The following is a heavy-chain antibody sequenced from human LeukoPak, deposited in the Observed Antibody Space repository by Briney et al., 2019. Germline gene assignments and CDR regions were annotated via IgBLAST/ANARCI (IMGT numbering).Heavy chain of an antibody. CDR2: IYPGDSDT. CDR3: ARQDYYDSSGYGDFDY. Sequence: ASVKVSCKGSGYSFTSYWIGWVRQMPGKGLEWVGIIYPGDSDTRYSPSFQGQVTIPADNYISTAYLQWSSLKASDTAMYYCARQDYYDSSGYGDFDYWGQGTLVTVSS. J-gene: IGHJ4*02. CDR1: GYSFTSYW. D-gene: IGHD3-22*01. V-gene: IGHV5-51*01.